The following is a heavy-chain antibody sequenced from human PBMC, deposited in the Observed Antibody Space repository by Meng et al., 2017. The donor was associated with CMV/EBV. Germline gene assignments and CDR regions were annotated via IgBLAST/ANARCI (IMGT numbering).Heavy chain of an antibody. Sequence: GESLKISCTGSGYSFTSYWIGWVRQTPGKGLEWMGIIYPGDSDTRYSPSLQGQVTISANKCITTAYLQWSSLKASDTAMYYCARPGLPGEVDAFDIWGQGTMVTVSS. CDR2: IYPGDSDT. CDR1: GYSFTSYW. V-gene: IGHV5-51*01. D-gene: IGHD3-10*01. J-gene: IGHJ3*02. CDR3: ARPGLPGEVDAFDI.